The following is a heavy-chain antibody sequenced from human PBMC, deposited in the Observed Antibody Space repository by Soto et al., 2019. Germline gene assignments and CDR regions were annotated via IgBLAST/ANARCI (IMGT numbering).Heavy chain of an antibody. D-gene: IGHD3-10*01. Sequence: PSETLSLTCTVSGGSISSGGYYWIWIRQHPGKGLEWIGYIYYSGSTYYNPSLKSRVTISVDTSKNQFSLKLSSVTAADTAVYYCARGGSGSYSVWGQGTLVTVSS. J-gene: IGHJ4*02. CDR3: ARGGSGSYSV. CDR1: GGSISSGGYY. V-gene: IGHV4-31*03. CDR2: IYYSGST.